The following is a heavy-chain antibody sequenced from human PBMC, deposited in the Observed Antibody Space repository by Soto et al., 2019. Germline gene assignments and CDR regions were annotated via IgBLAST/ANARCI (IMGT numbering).Heavy chain of an antibody. CDR3: ARADLLWDSFDL. CDR1: GFTFSSYA. J-gene: IGHJ4*02. D-gene: IGHD2-2*01. CDR2: ISNSGSST. V-gene: IGHV3-23*05. Sequence: GSLRLSCAASGFTFSSYAMSWVRQAPGKGLEWVSIISNSGSSTYHGDSVKGRFTTSRDNSKGTLSLHMRGVRIDDTAVYFCARADLLWDSFDLWGQGTLVTVSS.